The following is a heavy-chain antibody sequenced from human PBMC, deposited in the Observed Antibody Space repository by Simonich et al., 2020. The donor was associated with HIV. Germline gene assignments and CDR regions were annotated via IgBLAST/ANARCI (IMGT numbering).Heavy chain of an antibody. D-gene: IGHD3-22*01. CDR3: ARGFHPDYYDSSGYYEDYYYYYYMDV. Sequence: QVQLQQWGAGLLKPSETLSLTCAVYGGSFSGYYWSWISQPPGQGLEWSGEINHSGRTNYNPSLKSRVTISVDTSRNQFSLKLSSVTAADTAVYYCARGFHPDYYDSSGYYEDYYYYYYMDVWGKGTTVTVSS. CDR2: INHSGRT. J-gene: IGHJ6*03. CDR1: GGSFSGYY. V-gene: IGHV4-34*01.